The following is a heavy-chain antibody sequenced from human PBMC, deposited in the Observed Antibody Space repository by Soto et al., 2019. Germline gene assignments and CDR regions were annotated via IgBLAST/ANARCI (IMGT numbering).Heavy chain of an antibody. J-gene: IGHJ5*02. Sequence: ASVKVSCKASGYTLTSYDINWVRQATGQGNEWMGWMNPNSGNTGYAQKFQGRVTMTRNTSISTAYMEMRSLRSEDTAVYYCARVAAYYDFWSGRQPVDPWGQGTLVTVPQ. CDR2: MNPNSGNT. V-gene: IGHV1-8*01. CDR3: ARVAAYYDFWSGRQPVDP. CDR1: GYTLTSYD. D-gene: IGHD3-3*01.